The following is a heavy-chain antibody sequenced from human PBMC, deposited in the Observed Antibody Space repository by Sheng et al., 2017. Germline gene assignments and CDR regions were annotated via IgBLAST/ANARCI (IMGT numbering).Heavy chain of an antibody. CDR3: ATTRRSGYYYY. CDR1: GGSSVVTT. J-gene: IGHJ4*01. CDR2: INHSGST. Sequence: QVQLQQWGAGLLKPSETLSLTCAVYGGSSVVTTGAGSASPHGKGLEWIGEINHSGSTNYNPSLKSRVTISVDTSKNQFSLKLSSVTAADTAVYYCATTRRSGYYYYXGQERCHRL. V-gene: IGHV4-34*01. D-gene: IGHD3-22*01.